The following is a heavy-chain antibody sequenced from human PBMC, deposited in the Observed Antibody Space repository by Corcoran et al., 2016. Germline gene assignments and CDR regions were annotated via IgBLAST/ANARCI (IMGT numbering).Heavy chain of an antibody. J-gene: IGHJ3*02. CDR3: ATQPRHCSSTSCRSTMIVVAIPSGDAFDI. D-gene: IGHD2-2*01. Sequence: QVQLQESGPGLVKPSETLSLTCTVSGYSISSGYYWGWIRQPPGKGLEWIGSIYHSGSTYYNPSLKSRVTISVDTSKNQFSLKLSSVTAADTAVDYCATQPRHCSSTSCRSTMIVVAIPSGDAFDIWGQGTMVTVSS. CDR1: GYSISSGYY. CDR2: IYHSGST. V-gene: IGHV4-38-2*02.